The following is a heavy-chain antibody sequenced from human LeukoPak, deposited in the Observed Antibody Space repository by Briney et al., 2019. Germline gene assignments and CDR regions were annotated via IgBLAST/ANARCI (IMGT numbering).Heavy chain of an antibody. D-gene: IGHD3-10*01. CDR3: AKAEVWFGESIDYFDY. V-gene: IGHV3-74*01. Sequence: PGGSLRLSCAASGFIFSSYWMHWVRQAPGKGLVWVSRINSDGSSTNYADSVKGRFTISRDNAKNTLYLQMNSLRAEDTAVYYCAKAEVWFGESIDYFDYWGQGTLVTVSS. CDR2: INSDGSST. J-gene: IGHJ4*02. CDR1: GFIFSSYW.